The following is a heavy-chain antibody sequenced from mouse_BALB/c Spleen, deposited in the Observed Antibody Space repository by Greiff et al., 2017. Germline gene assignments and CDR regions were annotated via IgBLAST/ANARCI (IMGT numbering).Heavy chain of an antibody. Sequence: ESGAELVKPGASVKLSCTASGFNIKDTYMHWVKQRPEQGLEWIGRIDPANGNTKYDPKFQGKATITADTSSNTAYLQLSSLTSEDTAVYYCARHYGNPYPMDYWGQGTSVTVSS. CDR2: IDPANGNT. V-gene: IGHV14-3*02. D-gene: IGHD2-1*01. CDR1: GFNIKDTY. CDR3: ARHYGNPYPMDY. J-gene: IGHJ4*01.